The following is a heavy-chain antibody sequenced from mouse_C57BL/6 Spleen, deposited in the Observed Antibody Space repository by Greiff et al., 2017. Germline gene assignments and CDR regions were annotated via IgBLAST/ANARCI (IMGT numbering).Heavy chain of an antibody. V-gene: IGHV2-5*01. Sequence: QVQLKESGPGLVQPSQSLSITCTVSGFSLTSYGVHWVRQSPGKGLEWLGVLWRGGSTDYNAAFMSRLSITMDNSMSQVFLKMNSLQADDTAIYYCAKNHGNCVKAIDYWGQGTSVTVSS. CDR1: GFSLTSYG. J-gene: IGHJ4*01. CDR3: AKNHGNCVKAIDY. D-gene: IGHD2-1*01. CDR2: LWRGGST.